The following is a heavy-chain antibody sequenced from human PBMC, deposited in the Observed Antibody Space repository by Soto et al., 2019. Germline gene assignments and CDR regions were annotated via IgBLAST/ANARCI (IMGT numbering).Heavy chain of an antibody. Sequence: ASVKVSCKASGYTFTSYGISWVRQAPGQGLEWMGWISAYNGNTNYAQKLQGRVTMTTDTSTSTAYMELRSLRSGDTAVYYCARDIVLMVCAETDAFDIWGQGTMVTVSS. V-gene: IGHV1-18*01. J-gene: IGHJ3*02. CDR2: ISAYNGNT. CDR1: GYTFTSYG. D-gene: IGHD2-8*01. CDR3: ARDIVLMVCAETDAFDI.